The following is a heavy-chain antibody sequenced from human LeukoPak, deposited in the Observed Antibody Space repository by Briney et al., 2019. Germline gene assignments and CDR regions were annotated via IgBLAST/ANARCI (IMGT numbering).Heavy chain of an antibody. CDR3: ARPRGSGYDLDFDY. D-gene: IGHD5-12*01. V-gene: IGHV4-30-4*08. Sequence: SETLSLTCTVSGASVSSPDYFWNWLRQPPGKGLEWIGSISYSGVTFYNPSLKSRLTMPLDTSKNQFSLRLTSVTVADTAVYYCARPRGSGYDLDFDYWGQGTLVSVSS. J-gene: IGHJ4*02. CDR1: GASVSSPDYF. CDR2: ISYSGVT.